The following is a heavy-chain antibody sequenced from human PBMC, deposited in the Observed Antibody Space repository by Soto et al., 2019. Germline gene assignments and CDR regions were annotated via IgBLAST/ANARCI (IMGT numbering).Heavy chain of an antibody. D-gene: IGHD2-15*01. V-gene: IGHV4-30-4*01. CDR1: GGSISSGDYY. CDR3: AREGSGYCSGGSCYSYWFDP. J-gene: IGHJ5*02. Sequence: SETLSLTCTVSGGSISSGDYYWSWIRQPPGKGLEWIGYIYYSGSTYYNPSLKSRVTISVDTSKNQFSLKLSSVTAADTAVYYCAREGSGYCSGGSCYSYWFDPWGQGTLVTVS. CDR2: IYYSGST.